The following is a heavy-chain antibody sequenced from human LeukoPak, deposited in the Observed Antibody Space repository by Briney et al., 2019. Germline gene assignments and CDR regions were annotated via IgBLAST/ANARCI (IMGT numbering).Heavy chain of an antibody. J-gene: IGHJ4*02. CDR2: ISAYDGNT. CDR1: GYTFTSYG. D-gene: IGHD6-13*01. Sequence: ASVKVSCKASGYTFTSYGISWVRQAPGQGLEWMGWISAYDGNTHYAQKLQGRVTMTTDTTTNTAYMDLRSLRPDDTAVYYCARDPPRGNTWYGFDYWGQGTLVTVSS. V-gene: IGHV1-18*01. CDR3: ARDPPRGNTWYGFDY.